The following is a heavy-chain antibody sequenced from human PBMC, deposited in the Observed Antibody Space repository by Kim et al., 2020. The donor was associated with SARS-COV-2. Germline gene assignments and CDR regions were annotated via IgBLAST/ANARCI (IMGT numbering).Heavy chain of an antibody. Sequence: SAYNGNTNYAQKFQGRVSMTTDTSTSTAYMELRSLRSDDTAVYYCARGGDYWGQGTLVTVSS. CDR3: ARGGDY. J-gene: IGHJ4*02. V-gene: IGHV1-18*01. CDR2: SAYNGNT.